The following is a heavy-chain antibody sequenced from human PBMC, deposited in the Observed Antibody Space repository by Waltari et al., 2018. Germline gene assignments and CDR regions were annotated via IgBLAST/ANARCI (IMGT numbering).Heavy chain of an antibody. Sequence: QVQLVQSGAEVKKPGASVKVSCKASEDSFTGYYFHWVRQAPGQGLEWMGWSNSHNGGTNDAQRFQDRVTMTRDTSMSTAYMDLSSLSSDDTAVYYCAREFYNWSDDYYYGMDVWGQGTTVTVSS. V-gene: IGHV1-2*02. CDR2: SNSHNGGT. D-gene: IGHD1-1*01. CDR1: EDSFTGYY. CDR3: AREFYNWSDDYYYGMDV. J-gene: IGHJ6*02.